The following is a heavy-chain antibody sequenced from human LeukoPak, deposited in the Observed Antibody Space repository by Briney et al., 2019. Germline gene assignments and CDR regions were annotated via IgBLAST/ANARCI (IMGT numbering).Heavy chain of an antibody. D-gene: IGHD2-2*02. Sequence: PGGSLRLSCAASGFTFSSYSMNWVRQAPGKGLEWVSYISSSSSTIYYADSVKGRFTISRDNAKNSLYLQMNSLRAEDTAVYYCYCSSSSCYIAWGQGTLVTVSS. CDR1: GFTFSSYS. CDR2: ISSSSSTI. J-gene: IGHJ5*02. V-gene: IGHV3-48*04. CDR3: YCSSSSCYIA.